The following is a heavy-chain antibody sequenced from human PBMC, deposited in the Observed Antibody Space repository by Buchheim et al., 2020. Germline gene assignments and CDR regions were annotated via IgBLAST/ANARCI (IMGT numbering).Heavy chain of an antibody. D-gene: IGHD2-15*01. CDR3: ATRGEDDIP. J-gene: IGHJ2*01. CDR2: IYPSGTT. CDR1: GGSFSGYY. Sequence: QVQLQQWGAGLLKPSETLSLTCAVYGGSFSGYYWSWIRQPPGKGLEWIGEIYPSGTTNYNPSLKGRVTISMDQANNRFSLNLKSMTAADTAVYYCATRGEDDIPWGRG. V-gene: IGHV4-34*01.